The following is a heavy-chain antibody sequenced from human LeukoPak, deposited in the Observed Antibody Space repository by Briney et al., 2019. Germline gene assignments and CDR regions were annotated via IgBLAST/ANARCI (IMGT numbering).Heavy chain of an antibody. J-gene: IGHJ3*02. V-gene: IGHV3-23*01. CDR3: ARDTAYWFGEGTGAFDI. D-gene: IGHD3-10*01. CDR1: GFTFSSYA. Sequence: PGGSLRLSCAASGFTFSSYAMSWVRQAPGKGLEWVSAISGSGGSTYYADSVKGRFTISIDNAKNSLYLQMNSLRAEDTAVYYCARDTAYWFGEGTGAFDIWGQGTMVTVSS. CDR2: ISGSGGST.